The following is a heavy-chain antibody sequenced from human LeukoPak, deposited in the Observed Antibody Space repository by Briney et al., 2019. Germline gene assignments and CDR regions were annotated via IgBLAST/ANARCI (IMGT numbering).Heavy chain of an antibody. CDR3: ARDRQARSGRVKFDY. Sequence: GASVKVSCKASGYTFTSYGISWVRQAPGQGLEWMGWISAYNGNTNYAQKLQGRVTMTTDTSTSTAYMELRSLRSDDTAVYYCARDRQARSGRVKFDYWGQGTLVTVSS. V-gene: IGHV1-18*01. D-gene: IGHD6-19*01. CDR1: GYTFTSYG. CDR2: ISAYNGNT. J-gene: IGHJ4*02.